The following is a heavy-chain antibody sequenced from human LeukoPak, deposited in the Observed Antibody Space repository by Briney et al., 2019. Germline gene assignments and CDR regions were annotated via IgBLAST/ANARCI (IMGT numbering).Heavy chain of an antibody. CDR2: IYYSGRT. CDR1: GVSISSTSYC. V-gene: IGHV4-39*01. J-gene: IGHJ5*02. CDR3: AQSLGASTWFGNWFDP. Sequence: SETLSLTCTVSGVSISSTSYCWGWIRQPPGKELEWIGSIYYSGRTYYNPSLKSRLTISVDTPKNQFSLKLSSVTAADTAVYYCAQSLGASTWFGNWFDPWGQGTLVTVSS. D-gene: IGHD3-10*01.